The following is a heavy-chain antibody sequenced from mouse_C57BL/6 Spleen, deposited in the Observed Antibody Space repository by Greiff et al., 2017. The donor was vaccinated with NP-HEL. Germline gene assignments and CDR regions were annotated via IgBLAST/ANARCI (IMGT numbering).Heavy chain of an antibody. Sequence: EVKLQESGAELVKPGASVKLSCTASGFNIKDYYMHWVKQRTEQGLEWIGRIDPEDGETKYAPKFQGKATITADTSSNTAYLQLSSLTSEDTAVYYCARSDTTVVATYYFDYWGQGTTLTVSS. CDR1: GFNIKDYY. V-gene: IGHV14-2*01. CDR2: IDPEDGET. D-gene: IGHD1-1*01. CDR3: ARSDTTVVATYYFDY. J-gene: IGHJ2*01.